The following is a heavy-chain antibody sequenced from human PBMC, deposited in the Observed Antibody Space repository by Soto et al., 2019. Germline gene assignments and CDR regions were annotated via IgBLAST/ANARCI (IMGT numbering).Heavy chain of an antibody. Sequence: LSLTCTASGGSISSYYWSWIRQPAGKGLEWIGRIYTSGSTNYNPSLKSRVTMSVDTSKNQFSLKLSSVTAADTAVYYCARVCSSSKLYYFDYWGQGTLVTVSS. CDR1: GGSISSYY. V-gene: IGHV4-4*07. CDR3: ARVCSSSKLYYFDY. J-gene: IGHJ4*02. D-gene: IGHD6-6*01. CDR2: IYTSGST.